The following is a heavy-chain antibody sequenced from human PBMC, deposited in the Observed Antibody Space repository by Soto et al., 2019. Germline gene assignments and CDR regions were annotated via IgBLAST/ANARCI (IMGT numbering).Heavy chain of an antibody. CDR3: ARDTS. CDR2: IYSGDST. V-gene: IGHV3-53*02. Sequence: EVQLVETGGGLIQPGGSLRLSCAASGFTVNNSYMGWVRQAPGKGLEWVSLIYSGDSTYYTDSVKGRFTISRDNSKNTLYLQMSSLRAEDTAVYYCARDTSWGPGTLVTVSS. CDR1: GFTVNNSY. J-gene: IGHJ5*02.